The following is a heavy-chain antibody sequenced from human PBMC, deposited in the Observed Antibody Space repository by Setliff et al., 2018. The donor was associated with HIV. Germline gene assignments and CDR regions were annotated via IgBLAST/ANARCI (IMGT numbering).Heavy chain of an antibody. J-gene: IGHJ6*02. CDR3: ASSWSRIRYYGMDV. CDR2: ISAYNGNT. Sequence: ASVKVSCKASGYTFTSYGISWVRQAPGQGLEWMGWISAYNGNTNYAQKFQGWVTMTRDTSISTAYMELSSLRSDDTAVYYCASSWSRIRYYGMDVWGQGTTVTVSS. CDR1: GYTFTSYG. V-gene: IGHV1-18*01. D-gene: IGHD6-13*01.